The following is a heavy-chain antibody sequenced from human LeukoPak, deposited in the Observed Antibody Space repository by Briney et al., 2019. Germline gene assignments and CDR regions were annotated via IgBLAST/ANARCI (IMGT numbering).Heavy chain of an antibody. J-gene: IGHJ4*02. D-gene: IGHD4-11*01. CDR2: ISGSGGAT. V-gene: IGHV3-23*01. Sequence: RGSLRLSCAASGFTFSSYAMNWVRQTPGKGLEWVSTISGSGGATYYSDSVKGRFAISRDNSKNTLFLQMNSLRDEDTAVYYCARSTDGSFDYWGQGTLVTVSS. CDR3: ARSTDGSFDY. CDR1: GFTFSSYA.